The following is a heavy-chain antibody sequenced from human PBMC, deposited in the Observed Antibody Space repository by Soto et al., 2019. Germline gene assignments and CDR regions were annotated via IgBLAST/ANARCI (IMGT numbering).Heavy chain of an antibody. CDR1: CGSISSTTYY. CDR2: MFYSGNT. Sequence: SETLSLTCTVSCGSISSTTYYWGWIRQPPGKGLEWIGSMFYSGNTYYNPSLKSRVTISVDTSNNRFSLELSSVTATDTAVYYCASHSRPRTGALYWFDTWGQGTLVTVSS. J-gene: IGHJ5*02. D-gene: IGHD1-1*01. V-gene: IGHV4-39*01. CDR3: ASHSRPRTGALYWFDT.